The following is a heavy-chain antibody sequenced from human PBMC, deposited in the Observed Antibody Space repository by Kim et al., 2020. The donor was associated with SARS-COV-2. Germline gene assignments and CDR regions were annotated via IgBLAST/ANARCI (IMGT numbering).Heavy chain of an antibody. CDR3: ARSPNWEYIGRFDA. V-gene: IGHV3-30*07. Sequence: DSVGGRFNISRDNSKNTLYLQMHNLRGEDTASYYCARSPNWEYIGRFDAWGQGTLVTVSS. D-gene: IGHD7-27*01. J-gene: IGHJ4*02.